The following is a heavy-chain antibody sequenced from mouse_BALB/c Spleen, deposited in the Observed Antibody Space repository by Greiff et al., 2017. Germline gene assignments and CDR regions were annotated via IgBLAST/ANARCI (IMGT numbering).Heavy chain of an antibody. CDR3: VRRGTTASFAY. D-gene: IGHD1-1*01. Sequence: EADGGLVQPKGSLKLSCAASGFTFNTYAMNWVRQAPGKGLEWVARIRSKSNNYATYYADSVKDRFTISRDDSQSMLYLQMNNLKTEDTAMYYCVRRGTTASFAYWGQGTLVTVSA. CDR1: GFTFNTYA. CDR2: IRSKSNNYAT. J-gene: IGHJ3*01. V-gene: IGHV10-1*02.